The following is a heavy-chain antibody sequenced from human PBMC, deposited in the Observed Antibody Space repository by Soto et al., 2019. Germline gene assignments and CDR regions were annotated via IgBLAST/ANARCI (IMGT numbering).Heavy chain of an antibody. J-gene: IGHJ6*02. CDR2: INPNSGGT. D-gene: IGHD3-3*01. CDR1: GYTFTGYY. V-gene: IGHV1-2*04. CDR3: ARGSPLKEYYDFWSGYAYGMDV. Sequence: ASVKVSCKASGYTFTGYYMHWVRQAPGQGLEWMGWINPNSGGTNYAQKFQGWVTMTRDTSISTAYMELSRLRSDDTAVYYCARGSPLKEYYDFWSGYAYGMDVWGQGTTVTVSS.